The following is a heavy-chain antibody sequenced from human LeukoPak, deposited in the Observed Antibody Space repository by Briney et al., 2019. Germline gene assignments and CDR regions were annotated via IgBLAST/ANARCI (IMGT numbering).Heavy chain of an antibody. J-gene: IGHJ4*02. CDR3: AEDWITMIVVGSYFDY. CDR1: GFTFSSYA. Sequence: GGSLRLSCAASGFTFSSYAMSWVRQAPGKGLEWVSAISGSGGSTYYADSVKGRFTISRDNSKNTLYLQMNSLRAEDTAVYYCAEDWITMIVVGSYFDYWGQGTLVTVSS. CDR2: ISGSGGST. V-gene: IGHV3-23*01. D-gene: IGHD3-22*01.